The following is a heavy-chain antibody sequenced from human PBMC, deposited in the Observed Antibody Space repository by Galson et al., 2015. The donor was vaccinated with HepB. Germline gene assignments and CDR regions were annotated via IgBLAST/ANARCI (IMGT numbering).Heavy chain of an antibody. D-gene: IGHD3-22*01. J-gene: IGHJ4*02. CDR2: INAGNGNT. V-gene: IGHV1-3*01. Sequence: SVKVSCKASGYTFTSYAMHWVRQAPGQRLEWMGWINAGNGNTKYSQKFQGRVTITRDTSASTAYMELSSLRSEDTAVYYCAREEKSDYYDSSGYRSNYYYFDYWGQGTLVTVSS. CDR1: GYTFTSYA. CDR3: AREEKSDYYDSSGYRSNYYYFDY.